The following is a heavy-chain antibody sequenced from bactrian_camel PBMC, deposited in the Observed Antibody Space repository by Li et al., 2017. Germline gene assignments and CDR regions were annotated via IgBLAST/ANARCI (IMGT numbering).Heavy chain of an antibody. Sequence: HVQLVESGGGSVQTGGSLTLSCQGASGFKVMAWFRQGPGNKREAVAAIDTEGSTNYIDSVKGRFIISQEYATNTLYLQMNNLKTEDTAMYYCATGPWDSCGEGSSLHRVHYNAFGQGTQVTVS. J-gene: IGHJ4*01. CDR1: SGFKV. D-gene: IGHD1*01. CDR2: IDTEGST. V-gene: IGHV3S53*01.